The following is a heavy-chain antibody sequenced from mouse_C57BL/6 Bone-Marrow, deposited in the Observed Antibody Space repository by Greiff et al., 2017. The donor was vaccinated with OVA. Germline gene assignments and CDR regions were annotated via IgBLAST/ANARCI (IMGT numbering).Heavy chain of an antibody. CDR2: IYPRSGNT. Sequence: VKLQESGAELARPGASVKLSCKASGYTLTSYGISWVKQRTGQGLEWIGEIYPRSGNTYYNEKFKGKATLTADKSSSTAYMGLRSLTSEDSAVYFCALTQYFDVWGTGTTVTVSS. D-gene: IGHD4-1*01. CDR3: ALTQYFDV. CDR1: GYTLTSYG. V-gene: IGHV1-81*01. J-gene: IGHJ1*03.